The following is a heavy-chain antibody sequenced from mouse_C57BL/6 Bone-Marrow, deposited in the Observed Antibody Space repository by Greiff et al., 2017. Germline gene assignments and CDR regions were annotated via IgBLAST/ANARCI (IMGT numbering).Heavy chain of an antibody. J-gene: IGHJ1*03. D-gene: IGHD1-1*01. CDR1: GFTFSDYG. CDR3: ATLYYYGSSRYWYFDV. CDR2: ISSGSSTI. V-gene: IGHV5-17*01. Sequence: EVMLVESGGGLVKPGGSLKLSCAASGFTFSDYGMHWVRQAPEKGLEWVAYISSGSSTIYYEDTVKGRFTISRDNAKNTLFLQMPSLRSEDTAMYYCATLYYYGSSRYWYFDVWGTGTTVTVSS.